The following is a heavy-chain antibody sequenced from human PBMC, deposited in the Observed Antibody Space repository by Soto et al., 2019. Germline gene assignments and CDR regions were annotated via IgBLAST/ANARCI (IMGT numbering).Heavy chain of an antibody. Sequence: PSDTLSLTCSVSGGSISRYYWSWFRQPPGKGLEWIGYAYYSGDTGYNPSLQSRVTMAVDTSKSQVSLKLTSVTAADTAVYYCARDRSTYVGGGTGEVKENWFDPWGQGALVTVS. D-gene: IGHD2-2*01. CDR3: ARDRSTYVGGGTGEVKENWFDP. CDR1: GGSISRYY. J-gene: IGHJ5*02. V-gene: IGHV4-59*01. CDR2: AYYSGDT.